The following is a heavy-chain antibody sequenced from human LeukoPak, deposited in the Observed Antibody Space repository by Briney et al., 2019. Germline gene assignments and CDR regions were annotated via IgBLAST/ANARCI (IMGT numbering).Heavy chain of an antibody. CDR3: ARGAPVEMATTCYFDY. J-gene: IGHJ4*02. CDR1: GGSISSYY. D-gene: IGHD5-24*01. CDR2: IYYSGST. Sequence: PSETLSLTCTVSGGSISSYYWSWIRQPPGKGLECIGYIYYSGSTNYNPSLKSRVTISVDTSKNQFSLKLSSVTAADTAVYYCARGAPVEMATTCYFDYWGQGTLVTVSS. V-gene: IGHV4-59*01.